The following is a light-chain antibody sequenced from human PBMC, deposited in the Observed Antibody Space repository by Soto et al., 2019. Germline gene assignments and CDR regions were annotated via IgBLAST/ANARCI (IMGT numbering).Light chain of an antibody. CDR1: SGHSSYA. J-gene: IGLJ2*01. Sequence: QLVLTQSPSASASLGASVKLTCTLSSGHSSYAIAWHQQQPEKGPRYLMKLSSDGSHYKGDGIPDRFSGSSSGAERYLTISSLQSEDEADYYCPTWGTGIVFGGGTKLTVL. CDR3: PTWGTGIV. V-gene: IGLV4-69*01. CDR2: LSSDGSH.